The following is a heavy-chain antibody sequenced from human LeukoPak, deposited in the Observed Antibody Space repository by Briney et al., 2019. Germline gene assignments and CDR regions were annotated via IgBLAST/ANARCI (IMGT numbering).Heavy chain of an antibody. J-gene: IGHJ5*02. CDR1: GYSISSGYY. CDR3: ARRGFLEWLYNH. V-gene: IGHV4-38-2*01. Sequence: PSETLSLTCAVSGYSISSGYYWGWIRQPPGKGLEWIGSIYHSGSTYYNPSLKSRVTISVDTSKNQFSLKLSSVTAADTAVYYCARRGFLEWLYNHWGQGTLVTVSS. CDR2: IYHSGST. D-gene: IGHD3-3*01.